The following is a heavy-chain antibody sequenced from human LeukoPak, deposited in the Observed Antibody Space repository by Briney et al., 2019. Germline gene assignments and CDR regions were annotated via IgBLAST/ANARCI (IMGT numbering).Heavy chain of an antibody. D-gene: IGHD3-22*01. V-gene: IGHV5-51*01. CDR2: IYPGDSDT. Sequence: TGESLKISCKGSGYSFTSYWIGWVRQMPGKGLEWMGIIYPGDSDTRYSPSFQGQVTISADKSISTAYLQWSSLKASDTAMYYCARHQTQYYYDSSGYRDYYYGMDVWGQGTTVTVSS. CDR3: ARHQTQYYYDSSGYRDYYYGMDV. J-gene: IGHJ6*02. CDR1: GYSFTSYW.